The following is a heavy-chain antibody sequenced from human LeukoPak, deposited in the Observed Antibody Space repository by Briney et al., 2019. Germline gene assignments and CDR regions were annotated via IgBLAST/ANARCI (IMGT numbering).Heavy chain of an antibody. J-gene: IGHJ5*02. V-gene: IGHV3-53*01. CDR3: ARFSYGSFDH. D-gene: IGHD3-16*01. CDR1: GFTISGLY. CDR2: IDSGYAT. Sequence: GGSLGLSCAASGFTISGLYMSWVRQAPGKGLEWVSVIDSGYATTYADSVKGRFTISRDNSKNTVYLQMNSLRAEDTAVYHCARFSYGSFDHWGQGTLVTVSS.